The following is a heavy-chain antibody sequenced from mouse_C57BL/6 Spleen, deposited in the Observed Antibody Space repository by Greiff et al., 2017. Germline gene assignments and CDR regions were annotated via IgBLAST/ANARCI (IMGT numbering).Heavy chain of an antibody. CDR3: AREGDGYYYFDY. Sequence: DVKLVESGGGLVKPGGSLKLSCAASGFTFSSYAMSWVRQTPEKRLEWVATISDGGSYTYYPDNVKGRFTISRDNAKNNLYLQMSHLKSEDTAMYYCAREGDGYYYFDYWGKGTTLTVSS. CDR2: ISDGGSYT. CDR1: GFTFSSYA. D-gene: IGHD2-3*01. V-gene: IGHV5-4*01. J-gene: IGHJ2*01.